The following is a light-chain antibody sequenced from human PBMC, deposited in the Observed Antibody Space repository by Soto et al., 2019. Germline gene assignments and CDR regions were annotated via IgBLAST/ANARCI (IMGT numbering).Light chain of an antibody. Sequence: QSALTQPASVSGSPGQSITISCTGTSSDVGSYNLVSWYQQHPGKAPKLMIYEVSNRPSGVSNRFSGSKSGNTASLTISGLQAEDEADYYCCSYAGSSPVVFGGGTKLTVL. J-gene: IGLJ2*01. V-gene: IGLV2-23*02. CDR2: EVS. CDR1: SSDVGSYNL. CDR3: CSYAGSSPVV.